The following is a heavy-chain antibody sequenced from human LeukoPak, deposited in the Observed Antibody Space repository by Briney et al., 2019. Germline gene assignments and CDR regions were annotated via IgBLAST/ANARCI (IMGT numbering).Heavy chain of an antibody. CDR3: AKDLRRYGRTYYYDSSGYYHMGGFDY. V-gene: IGHV3-30*18. D-gene: IGHD3-22*01. Sequence: GGSLRLSCAASGFTFSSYSMNWVRQAPGKGLEWVAVISYDGSNKYYADSVKGRFTISRDNSKNTLYLQMNSLRAEDTAVYYCAKDLRRYGRTYYYDSSGYYHMGGFDYWGQGTLVTVSS. CDR2: ISYDGSNK. J-gene: IGHJ4*02. CDR1: GFTFSSYS.